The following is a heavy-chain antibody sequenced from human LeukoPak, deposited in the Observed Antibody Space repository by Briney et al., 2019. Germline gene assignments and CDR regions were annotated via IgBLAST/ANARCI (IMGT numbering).Heavy chain of an antibody. CDR3: ASQIVVVPAATTFDY. V-gene: IGHV3-7*02. J-gene: IGHJ4*02. Sequence: GGSLRLSCAASGFVFSSNWMTWVRQAPGKGLEWVANIKQDGSEKYYVDSVKGRFTISRDNAKNSLYLQMNSLRAEDTAVYYCASQIVVVPAATTFDYWGQGTLVTVSS. D-gene: IGHD2-2*01. CDR2: IKQDGSEK. CDR1: GFVFSSNW.